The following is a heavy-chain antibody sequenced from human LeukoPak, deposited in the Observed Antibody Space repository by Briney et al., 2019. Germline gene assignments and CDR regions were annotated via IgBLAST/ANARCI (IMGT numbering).Heavy chain of an antibody. CDR1: GYTLAELS. Sequence: AASVKVSCKVSGYTLAELSMHWVRQAPGKGLEWMGGFDPEDGETIYAQKFQGRVTMTEDTSTDTAYMELSSLRSEDTAVYYCATLTNILTGYPTGRDYWGQGTLVTVSS. D-gene: IGHD3-9*01. CDR3: ATLTNILTGYPTGRDY. CDR2: FDPEDGET. J-gene: IGHJ4*02. V-gene: IGHV1-24*01.